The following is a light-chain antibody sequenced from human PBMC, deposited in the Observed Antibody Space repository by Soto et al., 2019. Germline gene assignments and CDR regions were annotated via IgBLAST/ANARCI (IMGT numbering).Light chain of an antibody. V-gene: IGLV7-43*01. Sequence: QAVATQEPSLTVSPGGTVTLTCASSTGAVTSDYYPNWLQQKPGQAPRSLIHSTYTRHFWTPARFSGSLLGGKAALTVSDVQPEDEADYYCLLYHGAAQVFGGGTKLTVL. CDR1: TGAVTSDYY. CDR3: LLYHGAAQV. CDR2: STY. J-gene: IGLJ3*02.